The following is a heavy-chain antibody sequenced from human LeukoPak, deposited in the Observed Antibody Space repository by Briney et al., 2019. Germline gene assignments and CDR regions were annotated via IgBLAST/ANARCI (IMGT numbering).Heavy chain of an antibody. D-gene: IGHD3-22*01. Sequence: SETLSLTCTVSGGSISSYYWSWIRQPPGKGLEWLGYMYYIGSTNYNPSLKSRVTISVDTYKNQFSLKLSSVTAADTAVYYCAREAPDYYDSSGYYYPFDYWGQGTLVTVSS. CDR1: GGSISSYY. V-gene: IGHV4-59*01. J-gene: IGHJ4*02. CDR2: MYYIGST. CDR3: AREAPDYYDSSGYYYPFDY.